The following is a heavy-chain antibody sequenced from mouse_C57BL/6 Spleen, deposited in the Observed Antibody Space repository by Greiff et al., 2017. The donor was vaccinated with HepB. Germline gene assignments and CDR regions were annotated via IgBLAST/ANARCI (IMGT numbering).Heavy chain of an antibody. J-gene: IGHJ4*01. CDR1: GYAFSSYW. CDR3: ARSNGPGAMDY. V-gene: IGHV1-80*01. CDR2: IYPGDGDT. Sequence: VKLQQSGAELVKPGASVKISCKASGYAFSSYWMNWVKQRPGKGLEWIGQIYPGDGDTNYNGKFKGKATLTADKSSSTAYMQLSSLTSEDSAVYFCARSNGPGAMDYWGQGTSVTVSS.